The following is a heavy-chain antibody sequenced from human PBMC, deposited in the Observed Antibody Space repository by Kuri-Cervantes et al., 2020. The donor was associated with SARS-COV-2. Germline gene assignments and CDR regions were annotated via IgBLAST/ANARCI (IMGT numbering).Heavy chain of an antibody. V-gene: IGHV1-2*02. D-gene: IGHD3-3*01. CDR2: INPNSGGT. CDR1: GYTFTGYY. J-gene: IGHJ3*02. CDR3: ARISSGSVLRSLEWSAEDAFDI. Sequence: ASVKVSCKASGYTFTGYYMHWVRQAPGQGLEWMGWINPNSGGTNYAQKFQGRVTMTRDTPISTAYMELSRLRSDDTAVYYCARISSGSVLRSLEWSAEDAFDIWGQGTMVTVSS.